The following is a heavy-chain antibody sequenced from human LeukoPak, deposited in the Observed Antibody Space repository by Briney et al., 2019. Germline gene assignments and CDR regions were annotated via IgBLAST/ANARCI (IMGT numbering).Heavy chain of an antibody. CDR1: GGSFSGYY. V-gene: IGHV3-11*01. CDR3: ASIAVTTSYYYYGMDV. CDR2: ISSSGSTI. J-gene: IGHJ6*02. Sequence: LSLTCAVYGGSFSGYYWSWIRQAPGKGLEWVSYISSSGSTIYYADSVKGRFTISRDNAKNSLYLQMNSLRAEDTAVYYCASIAVTTSYYYYGMDVWGQGTTVTVSS. D-gene: IGHD4-17*01.